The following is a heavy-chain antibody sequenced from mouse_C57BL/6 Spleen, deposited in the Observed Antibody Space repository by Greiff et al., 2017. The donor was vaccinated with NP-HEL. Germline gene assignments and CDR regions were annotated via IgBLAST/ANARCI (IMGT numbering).Heavy chain of an antibody. V-gene: IGHV5-17*01. CDR2: ISSGSSTI. CDR1: GFTFSDYG. CDR3: ARHDYDEGWFAY. Sequence: EVKLVESGGGLVKPGGSLKLSCAASGFTFSDYGMHWVRQAPEKGLEWVAYISSGSSTIYYADTVKGRFTISRDNAKNTLFLQMTSLRSEDTAMYYCARHDYDEGWFAYWGQGTLVTVSA. D-gene: IGHD2-4*01. J-gene: IGHJ3*01.